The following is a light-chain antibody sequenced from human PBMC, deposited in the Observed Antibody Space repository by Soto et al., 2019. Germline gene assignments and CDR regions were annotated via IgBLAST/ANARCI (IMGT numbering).Light chain of an antibody. Sequence: DIQMTQSPSTLSASVGDSVTITCRASQSISPWLAWYQQKPGKAPTLLIYKASSLEGGVPSRLSGSGSGTDFNITISSLQPDDFATYYCQQYNTYPLTCGGGTTVEIK. CDR2: KAS. V-gene: IGKV1-5*03. CDR3: QQYNTYPLT. J-gene: IGKJ4*01. CDR1: QSISPW.